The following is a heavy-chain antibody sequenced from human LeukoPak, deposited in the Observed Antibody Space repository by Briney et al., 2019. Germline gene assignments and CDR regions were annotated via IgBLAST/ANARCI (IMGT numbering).Heavy chain of an antibody. J-gene: IGHJ4*02. CDR1: GYTFTGYY. Sequence: ASVKVSCKASGYTFTGYYMHWVRQAPGQGLEWMGWINPKSGGTNYAQKFQGRVTMTRDTSISTAYMELSRLGSDDTAVYYCARAYCGGNCSPGGYWGQGTLVTVSS. CDR3: ARAYCGGNCSPGGY. D-gene: IGHD2-21*02. V-gene: IGHV1-2*02. CDR2: INPKSGGT.